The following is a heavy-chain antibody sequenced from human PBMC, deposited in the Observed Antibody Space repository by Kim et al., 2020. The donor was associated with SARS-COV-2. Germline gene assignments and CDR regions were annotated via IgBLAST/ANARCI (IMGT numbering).Heavy chain of an antibody. D-gene: IGHD3-10*01. CDR2: IYSGGST. V-gene: IGHV3-53*01. Sequence: GGSLRLSCAASGFTVSSNYMSWVRQAPGKGLEWVSVIYSGGSTYYADSVKGRFTISRDNSKNTLYLQMNSLRAEDTAVDYCARDYGSPEITMVRGAQRVVYYYYGMDVWGQGTTVTVSS. CDR1: GFTVSSNY. CDR3: ARDYGSPEITMVRGAQRVVYYYYGMDV. J-gene: IGHJ6*02.